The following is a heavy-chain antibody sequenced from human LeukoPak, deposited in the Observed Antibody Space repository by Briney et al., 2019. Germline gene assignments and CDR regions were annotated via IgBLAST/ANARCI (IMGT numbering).Heavy chain of an antibody. J-gene: IGHJ4*02. CDR3: ARVPYGELGY. CDR1: GYTFTGYY. Sequence: ASVKVSCKASGYTFTGYYMHWVRQAPGQGLEWMGWINPNNGGTNYAQKFQGRVTMTRDTSISTAYMELSSLRSDDTAIYYCARVPYGELGYWGQGTLVTVSS. D-gene: IGHD4-17*01. V-gene: IGHV1-2*02. CDR2: INPNNGGT.